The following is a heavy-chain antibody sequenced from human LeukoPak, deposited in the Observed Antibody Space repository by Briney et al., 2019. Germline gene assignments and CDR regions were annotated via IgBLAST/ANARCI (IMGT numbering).Heavy chain of an antibody. D-gene: IGHD5-12*01. CDR1: GFTVSNNY. CDR2: IHSGGTT. J-gene: IGHJ4*02. V-gene: IGHV3-53*01. CDR3: ARDSDSGYGPFAS. Sequence: GGSLGLSCAASGFTVSNNYMSWVRQAPGKGLEWVSVIHSGGTTNYADSVQGRFTISRDNSRTTVYLHMNSLRAEDTAVYYCARDSDSGYGPFASWGQGTLVTVSS.